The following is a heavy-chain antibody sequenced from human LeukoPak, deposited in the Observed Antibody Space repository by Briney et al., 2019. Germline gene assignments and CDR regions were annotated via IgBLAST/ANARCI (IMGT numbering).Heavy chain of an antibody. J-gene: IGHJ5*02. D-gene: IGHD1-1*01. CDR1: GFTLSSYW. Sequence: GGSLRLSCAASGFTLSSYWMSWVRQAPGKGLEWVANIKQDGSEKYYVDSVKGRFTITRDNAKNSLYLQMNSLRAEDTAVYYCARENWPWGQGTLVTVSS. V-gene: IGHV3-7*05. CDR2: IKQDGSEK. CDR3: ARENWP.